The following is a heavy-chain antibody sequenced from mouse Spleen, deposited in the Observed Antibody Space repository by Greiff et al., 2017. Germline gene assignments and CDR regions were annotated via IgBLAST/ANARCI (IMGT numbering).Heavy chain of an antibody. J-gene: IGHJ4*01. CDR3: ARFYYGNYGSYAMDY. CDR1: GYTFTSYW. Sequence: QVQLQQPGAELVKPGASVKLSCKASGYTFTSYWMQWVKQRPGQGLEWIGEIDPSDSYTNYNQKFKGKATLTVDTSSSTAYMQLSSLTSEDSAVYYCARFYYGNYGSYAMDYWGQGTSVTVSS. D-gene: IGHD2-1*01. V-gene: IGHV1-50*01. CDR2: IDPSDSYT.